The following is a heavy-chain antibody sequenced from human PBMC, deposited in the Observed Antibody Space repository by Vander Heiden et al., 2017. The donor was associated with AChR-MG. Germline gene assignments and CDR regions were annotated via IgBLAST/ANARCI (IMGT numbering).Heavy chain of an antibody. CDR3: ARDLVDYDFWSGYYTGAFDI. CDR1: GGTFSSYA. J-gene: IGHJ3*02. V-gene: IGHV1-69*01. CDR2: IIPIFGTA. D-gene: IGHD3-3*01. Sequence: QVQLVQSGAEVKKPGSSVKVSCKASGGTFSSYAISWVRQAPGQGLEWMGGIIPIFGTANYAQKFQGRVTITADESTSTAYMELSSLRSEDTAVYYCARDLVDYDFWSGYYTGAFDIWGQGTMVTVSS.